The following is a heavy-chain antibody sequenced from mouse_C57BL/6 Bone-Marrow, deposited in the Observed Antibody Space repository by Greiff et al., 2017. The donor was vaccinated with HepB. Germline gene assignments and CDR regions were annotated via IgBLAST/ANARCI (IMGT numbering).Heavy chain of an antibody. V-gene: IGHV1-19*01. CDR3: ANPSTMVTTSAMDY. J-gene: IGHJ4*01. Sequence: DVKLQESGPVLVKPGASVKMSCKASGYTFTDYYMNWVKQSHGKSLEWIGVINPYNGGTSYNQKFKGKATLTVDKSSSTAYMELNSLTSEDSAVYYCANPSTMVTTSAMDYWGQGTSVTVSS. CDR1: GYTFTDYY. CDR2: INPYNGGT. D-gene: IGHD2-2*01.